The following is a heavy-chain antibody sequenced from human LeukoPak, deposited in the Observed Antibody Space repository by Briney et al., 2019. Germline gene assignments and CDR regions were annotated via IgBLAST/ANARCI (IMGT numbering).Heavy chain of an antibody. Sequence: GGSLRLSCAASGFTFSSYAMSWVRQAPGKGLEWVSAISGSGGSTYYADSVKGRFTISRDNSKNTLYLQMNSLRAEDTAVYYCATAPDYYYYYMDVWGKGTTVTVSS. CDR2: ISGSGGST. V-gene: IGHV3-23*01. D-gene: IGHD1-14*01. J-gene: IGHJ6*03. CDR3: ATAPDYYYYYMDV. CDR1: GFTFSSYA.